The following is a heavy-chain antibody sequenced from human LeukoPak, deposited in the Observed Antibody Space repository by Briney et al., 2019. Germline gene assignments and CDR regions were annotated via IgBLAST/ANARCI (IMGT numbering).Heavy chain of an antibody. J-gene: IGHJ5*01. V-gene: IGHV3-23*01. D-gene: IGHD1-26*01. CDR3: AKDQSRVEASDPSDS. CDR1: GFTFTNCA. Sequence: GGSLRLSCAASGFTFTNCAMTWVRQAPGKGLEWVSSISGSGASTYYADSVRGRFTISRDNSKNTVYLQMNGLSVEDTALYYCAKDQSRVEASDPSDSWGQGTQVTVSS. CDR2: ISGSGAST.